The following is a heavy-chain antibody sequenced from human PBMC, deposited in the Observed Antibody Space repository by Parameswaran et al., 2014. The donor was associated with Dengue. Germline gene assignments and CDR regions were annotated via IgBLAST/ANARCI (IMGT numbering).Heavy chain of an antibody. CDR1: AISSA. CDR2: IYYSGST. CDR3: ARASYYYDSSGYYPLTDY. V-gene: IGHV4-59*01. D-gene: IGHD3-22*01. J-gene: IGHJ4*02. Sequence: AISSARWIRQPPGKGLECIGYIYYSGSTNYNPSLKSRVTISVDTSKNQFSLKLSSVTAADTAVYYCARASYYYDSSGYYPLTDYWGQGTLVTVSS.